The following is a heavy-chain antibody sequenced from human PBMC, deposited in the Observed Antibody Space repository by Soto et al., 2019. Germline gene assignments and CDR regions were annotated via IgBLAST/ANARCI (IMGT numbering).Heavy chain of an antibody. D-gene: IGHD3-3*01. V-gene: IGHV3-15*07. J-gene: IGHJ6*02. CDR2: IKSKTDGGTT. CDR1: GFTFSNAW. CDR3: TTQFWDVDYYYGMDV. Sequence: PGGSLRLSCAASGFTFSNAWINWVRQAPGKGLEWVGRIKSKTDGGTTDFAAPVKGRFAISRDDSKNTLYLQMNSLKTEDTAVYYCTTQFWDVDYYYGMDVWGQGTTVTVSS.